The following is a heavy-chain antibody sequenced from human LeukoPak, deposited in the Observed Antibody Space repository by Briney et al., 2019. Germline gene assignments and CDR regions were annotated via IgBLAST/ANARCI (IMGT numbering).Heavy chain of an antibody. CDR1: GFTFSSYA. Sequence: GGSLRLSCAASGFTFSSYAMSWVRQAPGKGLEWVSYISSSSSTIYYADSVKGRFTISRDNAKNSLYLQMNSLRAEDTAVYYCARDENDIVATTSFDYWGQGTLVTVSS. V-gene: IGHV3-48*01. CDR2: ISSSSSTI. CDR3: ARDENDIVATTSFDY. J-gene: IGHJ4*02. D-gene: IGHD5-12*01.